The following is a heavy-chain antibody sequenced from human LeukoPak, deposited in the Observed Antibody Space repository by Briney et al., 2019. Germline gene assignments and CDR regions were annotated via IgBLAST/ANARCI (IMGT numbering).Heavy chain of an antibody. J-gene: IGHJ4*02. V-gene: IGHV4-4*07. CDR3: ARESMVRGVTYFDY. Sequence: SETLSLTCTVSGGSTSGYYWNWIRQPAGKGLEWVGRIYSSGSTNYNPSLKSRVTMSVDTSKNQFSLKLSSVTAADTAVYYCARESMVRGVTYFDYWGQGTLVTVSS. D-gene: IGHD3-10*01. CDR1: GGSTSGYY. CDR2: IYSSGST.